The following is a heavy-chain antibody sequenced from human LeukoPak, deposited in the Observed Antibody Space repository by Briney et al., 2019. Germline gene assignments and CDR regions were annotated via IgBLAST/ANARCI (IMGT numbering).Heavy chain of an antibody. D-gene: IGHD1-26*01. V-gene: IGHV4-61*02. J-gene: IGHJ4*02. CDR1: GDSISSGDYY. CDR2: ISSSGST. Sequence: SETLSLTCTVSGDSISSGDYYWSWIRQPAGKGLEWIGRISSSGSTNYNPSLKSRVTISVDTSKNQFALKLSSVTAADTAVYYCARDYLGAGTVGATSGHWGQGTLVTVSS. CDR3: ARDYLGAGTVGATSGH.